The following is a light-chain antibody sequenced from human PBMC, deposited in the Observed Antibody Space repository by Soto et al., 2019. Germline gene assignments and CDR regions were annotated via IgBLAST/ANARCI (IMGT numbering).Light chain of an antibody. V-gene: IGLV2-14*01. J-gene: IGLJ2*01. CDR1: SSDVGAYNY. CDR2: EVT. Sequence: QSALTQPASVSGSPGQSITISCTGSSSDVGAYNYVSWYQQYPGKAPKLIIYEVTNRPSGISSRFSGSKSGNTASLTISGLHAEDEYDYYCISYTRTTTVIFGGGTKLTVL. CDR3: ISYTRTTTVI.